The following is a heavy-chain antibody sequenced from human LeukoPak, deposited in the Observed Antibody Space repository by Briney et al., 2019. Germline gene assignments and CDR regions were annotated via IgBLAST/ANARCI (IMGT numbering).Heavy chain of an antibody. Sequence: GGSLRLSCAASGFTFSSYAMSWVRQAPGKGLEWVSIIYSGGSTYYADSVKGRFTISRDNSKNTLYLQMNSLRAEDTAVYYCARLGSGWLDDAFDIWGQGTMVTVFS. CDR2: IYSGGST. CDR3: ARLGSGWLDDAFDI. CDR1: GFTFSSYA. J-gene: IGHJ3*02. D-gene: IGHD6-19*01. V-gene: IGHV3-53*01.